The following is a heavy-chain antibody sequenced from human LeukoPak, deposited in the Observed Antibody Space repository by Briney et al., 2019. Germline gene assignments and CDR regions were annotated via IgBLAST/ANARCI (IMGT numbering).Heavy chain of an antibody. CDR3: AKGGHFNFDY. Sequence: GGSLRLSCAASGFTFSTYWLKWVRQAPGKGLEWVASIKEDGSDKYYVDSVKGRFSISRDNAKSSLYLQMNRLRTEDTAVYYCAKGGHFNFDYWGQGTLVTVSS. CDR1: GFTFSTYW. V-gene: IGHV3-7*01. CDR2: IKEDGSDK. J-gene: IGHJ4*02. D-gene: IGHD5-12*01.